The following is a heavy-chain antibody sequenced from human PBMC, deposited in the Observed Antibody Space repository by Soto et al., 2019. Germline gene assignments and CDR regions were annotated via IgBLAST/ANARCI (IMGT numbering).Heavy chain of an antibody. J-gene: IGHJ5*01. CDR3: ARDDPGVVVVAASKWFDT. CDR2: IIPIFGTA. Sequence: SMKCSFKTSGCTFSTYAISWVRQAPLQVLEWIGGIIPIFGTAKYAKKFQGRVTITADKYTSTAYMELSSLRSEDTDVYYCARDDPGVVVVAASKWFDTWGHGTLVTVSS. CDR1: GCTFSTYA. D-gene: IGHD2-15*01. V-gene: IGHV1-69*06.